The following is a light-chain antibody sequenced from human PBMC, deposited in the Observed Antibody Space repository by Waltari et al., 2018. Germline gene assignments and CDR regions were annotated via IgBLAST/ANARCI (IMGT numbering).Light chain of an antibody. CDR3: QQSYSTLSIT. V-gene: IGKV1-39*01. CDR2: AAS. Sequence: IQMPQSPSFLSASVGDRVTITCRASQSISSYLNWYQQKPGKAPKLLIYAASSLQSGVPSRFSGSGSGTDFTLTISSLQPEDFATYYCQQSYSTLSITFGQGTRLEIK. CDR1: QSISSY. J-gene: IGKJ5*01.